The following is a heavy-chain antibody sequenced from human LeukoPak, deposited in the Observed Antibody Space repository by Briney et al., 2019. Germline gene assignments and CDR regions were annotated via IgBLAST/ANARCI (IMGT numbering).Heavy chain of an antibody. CDR3: ARLLRYSTGGSWFSAAFDI. CDR2: IYPGDSDS. V-gene: IGHV5-51*01. J-gene: IGHJ3*02. D-gene: IGHD2-8*02. CDR1: GYSFTRNL. Sequence: GESLKISCEVFGYSFTRNLIGWVRQPPGKGLEWLGIIYPGDSDSRYSPSFEGQVTLSVDKSIGTAYLQWSSLKASDTAMYYCARLLRYSTGGSWFSAAFDIWGQGTMVIVSS.